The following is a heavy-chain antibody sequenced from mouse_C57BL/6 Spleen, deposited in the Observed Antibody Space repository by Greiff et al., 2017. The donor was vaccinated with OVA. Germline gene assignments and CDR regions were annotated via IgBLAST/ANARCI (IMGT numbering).Heavy chain of an antibody. CDR1: GYSITSDY. Sequence: VQLKESGPGLAKPSQTLSLTCSVTGYSITSDYWNWIRKFPGNKLEYMGYISHSGSTYYNPSLKSRISITRDTAKNQYYLQLNSVTTEYTATYYCARSGTGTSYYFDYWGQGTTLTVSS. D-gene: IGHD4-1*01. CDR3: ARSGTGTSYYFDY. J-gene: IGHJ2*01. CDR2: ISHSGST. V-gene: IGHV3-8*01.